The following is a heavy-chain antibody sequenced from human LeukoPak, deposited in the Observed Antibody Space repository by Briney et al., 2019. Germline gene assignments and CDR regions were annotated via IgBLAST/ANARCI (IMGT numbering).Heavy chain of an antibody. CDR2: INPSGGTT. V-gene: IGHV1-46*01. Sequence: ASVKVSFKAAGYTFTNYYMHWVRQAPGQGLEWMGIINPSGGTTSYAQKFLGRVTMTTDTSTTTVYMELSSLRSEDTAVYYCAREGSTASGPPDYWGQGTLVTVSS. D-gene: IGHD3-10*01. J-gene: IGHJ4*02. CDR1: GYTFTNYY. CDR3: AREGSTASGPPDY.